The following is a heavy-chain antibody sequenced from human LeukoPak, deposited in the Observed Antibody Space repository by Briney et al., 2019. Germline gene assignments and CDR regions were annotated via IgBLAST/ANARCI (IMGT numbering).Heavy chain of an antibody. CDR3: AKDIQLSA. V-gene: IGHV3-23*01. D-gene: IGHD5-24*01. CDR1: GFNFNDAA. CDR2: IASSGRNT. J-gene: IGHJ3*01. Sequence: WGSLRLSCAASGFNFNDAAMTWVRQAPGKGLEWVSLIASSGRNTYYTDSVRGRFTISRDNSKNTLSLQMNSLRVEDTAMYYCAKDIQLSAWGLGTMVTVSS.